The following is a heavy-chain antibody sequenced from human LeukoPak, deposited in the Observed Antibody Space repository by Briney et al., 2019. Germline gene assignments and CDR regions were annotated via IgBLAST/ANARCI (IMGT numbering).Heavy chain of an antibody. CDR1: GFTFSNHA. CDR3: TREGSGRLIDY. V-gene: IGHV3-30-3*01. CDR2: ISYEGSDK. Sequence: PRGSLRLSCVDSGFTFSNHAMHWVRQAPDKGLEWVVVISYEGSDKHYTDSVKGRFTISRDNSKKTLYLQMNSLRTEDTALYYCTREGSGRLIDYWGQGTLVTVSS. D-gene: IGHD3-22*01. J-gene: IGHJ4*02.